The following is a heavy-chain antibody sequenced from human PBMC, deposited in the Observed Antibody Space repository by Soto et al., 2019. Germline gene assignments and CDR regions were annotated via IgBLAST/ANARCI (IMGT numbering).Heavy chain of an antibody. J-gene: IGHJ6*02. D-gene: IGHD6-19*01. CDR2: IIPILGIA. CDR1: GGTFSSYT. Sequence: QVQLVQSGAEVKKPGSSVKVSCKASGGTFSSYTISRVRQAPGQGLEWMGRIIPILGIANYAQKFQGRVTITADKSTSTAYMELSSLRSEDTAVYYCAIAVAGTHGMDVWGQGTTVTVSS. V-gene: IGHV1-69*02. CDR3: AIAVAGTHGMDV.